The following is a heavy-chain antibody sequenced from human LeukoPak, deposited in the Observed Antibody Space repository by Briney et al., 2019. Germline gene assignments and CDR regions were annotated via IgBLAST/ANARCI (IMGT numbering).Heavy chain of an antibody. CDR1: GGSFSGYY. J-gene: IGHJ5*02. Sequence: PSETLSLTCAVYGGSFSGYYWSWIRQPPGKGLEWIGEINHSGSTNYTPSLKSRVTISVDTYKNQFSLKLSSVTAADTAVYYCARGQDDYVWGSYRPPNYNWFDPWGQGTLVTVSS. D-gene: IGHD3-16*02. CDR2: INHSGST. CDR3: ARGQDDYVWGSYRPPNYNWFDP. V-gene: IGHV4-34*01.